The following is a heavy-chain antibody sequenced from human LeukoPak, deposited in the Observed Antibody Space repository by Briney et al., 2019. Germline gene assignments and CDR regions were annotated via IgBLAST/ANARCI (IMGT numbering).Heavy chain of an antibody. CDR2: ISAENGNT. J-gene: IGHJ5*02. D-gene: IGHD1-14*01. CDR3: VIRKAEADPWAWFDP. CDR1: GYTFINYG. V-gene: IGHV1-18*01. Sequence: ASVKVSCKASGYTFINYGIIWVRQAPGQGLEWMGWISAENGNTDYVENLQVRGTMTTDTSSSTEYMELRMLRPDDAAVYYCVIRKAEADPWAWFDPWGQGTLVTV.